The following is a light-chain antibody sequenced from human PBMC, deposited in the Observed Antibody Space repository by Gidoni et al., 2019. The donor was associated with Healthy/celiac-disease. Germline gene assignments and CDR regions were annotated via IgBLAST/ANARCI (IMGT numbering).Light chain of an antibody. Sequence: QSALPQPASLSGSPGQSITISCTGTSSDVGSYNLVSWYQQHPGKAPKLMIYEVSKRPSGVSNRFSGSKSGNTASLTISGLQAEDEADYYCCSYAGSIVVFGGGTKLTVL. CDR2: EVS. CDR1: SSDVGSYNL. V-gene: IGLV2-23*02. J-gene: IGLJ2*01. CDR3: CSYAGSIVV.